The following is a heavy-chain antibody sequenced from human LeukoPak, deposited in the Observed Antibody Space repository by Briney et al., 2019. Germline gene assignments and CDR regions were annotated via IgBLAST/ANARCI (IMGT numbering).Heavy chain of an antibody. J-gene: IGHJ5*02. CDR3: AKDRGRNFRITIFGVVNGPFDP. V-gene: IGHV3-30*18. CDR1: GFTFSSYG. D-gene: IGHD3-3*01. CDR2: ISYDGSNK. Sequence: PGGSLRLSCAASGFTFSSYGMPWVRQAPGKGLEWVAVISYDGSNKYYADSVKGRFTISRDNSKNTLYLQMNSPRAEDTAVYYCAKDRGRNFRITIFGVVNGPFDPWGQGTLVTVSS.